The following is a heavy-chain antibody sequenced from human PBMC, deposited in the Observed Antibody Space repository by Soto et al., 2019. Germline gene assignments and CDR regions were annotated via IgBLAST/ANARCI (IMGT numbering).Heavy chain of an antibody. Sequence: QVQLQQWGAGLLKPSETLSLTCAVYGGSFSGYYWSWIRQPPGKGLEWIGEINHSGSTNYNPSLKSRVTISVDTSKNQFSLKLSSVPAADTAVYYCARGTHYYYCGIDVWGQGTTVTVSS. CDR1: GGSFSGYY. J-gene: IGHJ6*02. CDR3: ARGTHYYYCGIDV. CDR2: INHSGST. V-gene: IGHV4-34*01.